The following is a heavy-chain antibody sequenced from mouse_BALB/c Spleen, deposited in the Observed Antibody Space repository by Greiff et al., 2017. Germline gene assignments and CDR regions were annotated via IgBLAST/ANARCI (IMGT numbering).Heavy chain of an antibody. V-gene: IGHV2-6-7*01. D-gene: IGHD1-1*01. CDR3: ARGSPSYYYGSSYWYFDV. CDR1: GFSLTGYG. CDR2: IWGDGST. J-gene: IGHJ1*01. Sequence: QVQLKQSGPGLVAPSQSLSITCTVSGFSLTGYGVNWVRQPPGKGLEWLGMIWGDGSTDYNSALKSRLSISKDNSKSQVFLKMNSLQTDDTARYYCARGSPSYYYGSSYWYFDVWGAGTTVTVSS.